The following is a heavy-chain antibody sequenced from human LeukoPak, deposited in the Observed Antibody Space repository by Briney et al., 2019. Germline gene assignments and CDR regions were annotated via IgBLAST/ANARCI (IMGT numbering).Heavy chain of an antibody. CDR3: ARDYSGYYSPFDS. CDR1: GFTFNTDW. V-gene: IGHV3-74*01. D-gene: IGHD3-22*01. J-gene: IGHJ5*01. Sequence: PGGSLRLSCAASGFTFNTDWIHWVRQAPGKGLVWVSRISSDGIATAYAESVKGRFTISRDNAKNTLYLQMSSLRVDDTGLYYCARDYSGYYSPFDSWGQGTLVTVSS. CDR2: ISSDGIAT.